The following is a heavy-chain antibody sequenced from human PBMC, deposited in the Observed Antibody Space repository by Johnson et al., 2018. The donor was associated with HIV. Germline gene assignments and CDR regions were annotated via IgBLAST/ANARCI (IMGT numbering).Heavy chain of an antibody. V-gene: IGHV3-30*04. CDR2: ISYDGTNT. CDR1: DFTFTNNA. CDR3: ARDSYDTTGQQHDAFDI. J-gene: IGHJ3*02. Sequence: QVQLVESGGGVVQPGRSLRLSCAASDFTFTNNAIHWVRQAPGKGLEWVAVISYDGTNTYYADSVKGRFTISRDNSRNTVFLQMIILRPKDTAMYYCARDSYDTTGQQHDAFDIWGQGTMVTVSS. D-gene: IGHD3-22*01.